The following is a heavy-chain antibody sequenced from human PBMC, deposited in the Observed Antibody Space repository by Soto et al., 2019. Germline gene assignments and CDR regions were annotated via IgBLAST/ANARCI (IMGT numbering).Heavy chain of an antibody. CDR2: IYHSGST. J-gene: IGHJ4*02. V-gene: IGHV4-30-2*01. Sequence: SETLSLTCAVSGGSISSGGYSWSWIRQPPGKGLEWIGYIYHSGSTYYNPSLKSRVTISVDTSKNQFSLKLSSVTAADTAVYYCARAQSSTSGCLDYWGQGTLVTVSS. CDR3: ARAQSSTSGCLDY. CDR1: GGSISSGGYS. D-gene: IGHD6-19*01.